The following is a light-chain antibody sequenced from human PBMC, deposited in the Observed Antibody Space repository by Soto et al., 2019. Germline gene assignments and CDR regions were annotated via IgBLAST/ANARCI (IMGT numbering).Light chain of an antibody. CDR1: QSVSIY. Sequence: EIVLTQSPATLSLSPGERATLSCRASQSVSIYLAWYQQKPGQAPRLLISSASNRATGIPARFTGSGSGTDFTLTISNLEPEDFAVYYCQQRSNWPMLTFGGGTKVDIK. J-gene: IGKJ4*01. CDR2: SAS. CDR3: QQRSNWPMLT. V-gene: IGKV3-11*01.